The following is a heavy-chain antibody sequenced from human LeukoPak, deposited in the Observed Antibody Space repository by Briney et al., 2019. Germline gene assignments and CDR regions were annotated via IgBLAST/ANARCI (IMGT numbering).Heavy chain of an antibody. V-gene: IGHV3-73*01. CDR1: GFTFSGSA. J-gene: IGHJ4*02. D-gene: IGHD5-12*01. CDR3: TRPSGKVATQDY. Sequence: PGGSLRLSCAASGFTFSGSAMHWVRQASGKGLEWVGRIRSKANSYATACAASVKGRFTISRDDSKNTVYLQMNSLKTEDTAVYYCTRPSGKVATQDYWGQGTLVTVSS. CDR2: IRSKANSYAT.